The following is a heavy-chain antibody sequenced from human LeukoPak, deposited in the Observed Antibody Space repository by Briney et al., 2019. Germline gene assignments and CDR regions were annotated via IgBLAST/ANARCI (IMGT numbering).Heavy chain of an antibody. V-gene: IGHV4-30-2*01. CDR3: ARVVIGWGWYFDY. CDR1: GDSITSTSYY. Sequence: SETLSLTCSVSGDSITSTSYYWGWIRQPPGKGLEWIGYIYHSGSTYYNPSLKSRVTISVDRSKNQFSLKLSSVTAADTAVYYCARVVIGWGWYFDYWGQGTLVTVSS. J-gene: IGHJ4*02. CDR2: IYHSGST. D-gene: IGHD6-19*01.